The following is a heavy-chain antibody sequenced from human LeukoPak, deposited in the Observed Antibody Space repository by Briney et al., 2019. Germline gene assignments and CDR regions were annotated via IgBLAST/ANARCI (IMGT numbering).Heavy chain of an antibody. D-gene: IGHD1-26*01. CDR1: GFAFSSYG. J-gene: IGHJ3*02. CDR2: ISYDGTNK. CDR3: AKATGATVYNAFDI. Sequence: GGSLRLSCAASGFAFSSYGIHRVRQVPGKGLEWVSFISYDGTNKYYTDSVKGRFTISRDNAKNTLYLQMNSLRAEDTAVYYCAKATGATVYNAFDIWGQGTMVTVSS. V-gene: IGHV3-30*19.